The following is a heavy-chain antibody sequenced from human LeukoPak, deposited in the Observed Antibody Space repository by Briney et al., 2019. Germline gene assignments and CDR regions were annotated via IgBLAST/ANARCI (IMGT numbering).Heavy chain of an antibody. Sequence: SETLSLTCLVSGASSSSADHYWTWIRQPPGKGLEWVGYIYFSGSTCYNPSLKGRATISLDTSKSRFSPKMTSVTAADTAVYFCASVGIKAAVPSDYWGQGTLVTVSS. J-gene: IGHJ4*02. CDR2: IYFSGST. D-gene: IGHD6-13*01. V-gene: IGHV4-30-4*07. CDR1: GASSSSADHY. CDR3: ASVGIKAAVPSDY.